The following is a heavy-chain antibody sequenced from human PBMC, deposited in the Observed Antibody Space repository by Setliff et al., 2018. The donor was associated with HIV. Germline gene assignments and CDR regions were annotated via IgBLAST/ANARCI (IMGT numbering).Heavy chain of an antibody. CDR3: ARARRDSYDRGRRNHYYIDV. CDR1: GYTFTGFY. J-gene: IGHJ6*03. Sequence: GASVKVSCKPSGYTFTGFYIHWVRQAPGQGLEWMGWINPDSGATKYAQKFQGRVTMTRDTSISTAYMELNNLKFEDTAVYYCARARRDSYDRGRRNHYYIDVWGKGTTVTVSS. D-gene: IGHD3-22*01. V-gene: IGHV1-2*02. CDR2: INPDSGAT.